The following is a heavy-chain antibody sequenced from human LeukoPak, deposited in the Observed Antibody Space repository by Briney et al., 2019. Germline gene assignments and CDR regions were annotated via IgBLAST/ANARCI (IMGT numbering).Heavy chain of an antibody. Sequence: DPSETLSLTCTVAGGSISSSSYYSGWIRQPPGKGLEWIGSIYYSGSTYYNPSLKSRVTISVDTSKNQFSLKLSSVTAADTAVYYCARRVAPRPGQAIDYWGQGTLVTVSS. CDR3: ARRVAPRPGQAIDY. D-gene: IGHD6-6*01. J-gene: IGHJ4*02. CDR2: IYYSGST. V-gene: IGHV4-39*01. CDR1: GGSISSSSYY.